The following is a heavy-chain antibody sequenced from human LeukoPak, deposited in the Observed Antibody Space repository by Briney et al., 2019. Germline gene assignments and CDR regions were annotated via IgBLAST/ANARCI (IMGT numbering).Heavy chain of an antibody. CDR3: ATDTHPPRIVGATEDAFDI. CDR2: FDPEDGET. D-gene: IGHD1-26*01. J-gene: IGHJ3*02. V-gene: IGHV1-24*01. Sequence: ASVKVSCKVSGYTLTELSMHWVRQAPGKGLEWMGGFDPEDGETIYAQKFQGRVTMTEDTSTDTAYMELSSLRSEDTAVYYCATDTHPPRIVGATEDAFDIWGQGTMVTVSS. CDR1: GYTLTELS.